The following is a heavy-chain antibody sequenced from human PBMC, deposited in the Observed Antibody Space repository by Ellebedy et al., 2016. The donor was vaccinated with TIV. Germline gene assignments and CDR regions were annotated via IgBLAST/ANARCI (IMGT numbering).Heavy chain of an antibody. CDR1: GGPISSGGYY. CDR2: IYYSGNT. J-gene: IGHJ5*02. V-gene: IGHV4-31*03. CDR3: ARDPALPRGRFDT. Sequence: MPSETLSLTCTVSGGPISSGGYYWSWIRQHPGKGLEWIGHIYYSGNTYYSPSLRSRVTISIDTSKNQFSLKVRSVTAADTAVYYCARDPALPRGRFDTWGQGTLVTVSS.